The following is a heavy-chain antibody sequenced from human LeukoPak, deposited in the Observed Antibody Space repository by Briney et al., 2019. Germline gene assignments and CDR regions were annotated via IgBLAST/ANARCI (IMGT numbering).Heavy chain of an antibody. D-gene: IGHD3-16*02. J-gene: IGHJ4*02. CDR1: GFTFSSYA. Sequence: GSLRLSCAASGFTFSSYAMSWVRQAPGKGLEWVSAISGSGGSTYYADSVKGRFTISRDNSKNTLYLQMNSLRAEDAAVYYCAKDREITFGGVIVNGGQGALVTVSS. CDR3: AKDREITFGGVIVN. CDR2: ISGSGGST. V-gene: IGHV3-23*01.